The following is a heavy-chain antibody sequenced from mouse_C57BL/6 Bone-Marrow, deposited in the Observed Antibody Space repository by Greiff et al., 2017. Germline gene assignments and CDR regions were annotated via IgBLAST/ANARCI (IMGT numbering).Heavy chain of an antibody. V-gene: IGHV1-42*01. J-gene: IGHJ1*03. D-gene: IGHD2-1*01. CDR3: ASYLLWYPHWYFDV. Sequence: LVESGPELVKPGASVKISCKASGYSFTGYYMNWVKQSPEKSLEWIGEINPSTGGTTYNQKFKAKATLTVDKSSSTAYMQLKSLTSEDSAVYYCASYLLWYPHWYFDVWGTGTTVTVSS. CDR1: GYSFTGYY. CDR2: INPSTGGT.